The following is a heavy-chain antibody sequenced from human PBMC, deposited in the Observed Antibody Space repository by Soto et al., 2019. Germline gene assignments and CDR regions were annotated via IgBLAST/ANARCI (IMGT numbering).Heavy chain of an antibody. J-gene: IGHJ4*02. Sequence: ASVKGSCKASGYTFTGYYMHWVRQAPGQGLEWMGWINPNSGGTNYAQKFQGWVTMTRDTSISTAYMELSRLRSDDTAVYYCARVGYSYGYYFDYWGQGTLVTVSS. CDR3: ARVGYSYGYYFDY. CDR2: INPNSGGT. V-gene: IGHV1-2*04. CDR1: GYTFTGYY. D-gene: IGHD5-18*01.